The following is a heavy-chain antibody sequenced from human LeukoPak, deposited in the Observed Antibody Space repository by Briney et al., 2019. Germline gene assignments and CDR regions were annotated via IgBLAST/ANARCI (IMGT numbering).Heavy chain of an antibody. D-gene: IGHD4-17*01. V-gene: IGHV1-69*13. CDR1: GGTFSSYA. CDR3: ARGAGHDYGDYTDVEAFDI. J-gene: IGHJ3*02. CDR2: IIPIFGTA. Sequence: GASVKVSCKASGGTFSSYAISWVRQAPGQGLEWMGGIIPIFGTANYAQKFQGRVTITADESTSTAYMELSSLRSEDTAVYYCARGAGHDYGDYTDVEAFDIWGQGTMVTVSS.